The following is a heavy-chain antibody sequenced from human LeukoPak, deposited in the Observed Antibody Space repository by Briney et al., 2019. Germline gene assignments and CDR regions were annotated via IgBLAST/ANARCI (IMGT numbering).Heavy chain of an antibody. V-gene: IGHV1-69*04. CDR2: IIPILGIA. Sequence: SVKVSCKASGGTFSSYAISWAREAPGQGLEWMGRIIPILGIANYAQKFQGRVTITADKSTSTAYMELSSLRSEDTAVYYCAVAYCGGDCYYYFDYWGQGTLVTVSS. CDR3: AVAYCGGDCYYYFDY. CDR1: GGTFSSYA. J-gene: IGHJ4*02. D-gene: IGHD2-21*02.